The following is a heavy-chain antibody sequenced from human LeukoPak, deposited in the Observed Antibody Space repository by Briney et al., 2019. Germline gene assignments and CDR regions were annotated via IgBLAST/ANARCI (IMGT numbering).Heavy chain of an antibody. V-gene: IGHV3-23*01. CDR2: FSGSGGST. Sequence: GGSLRLSCAASGFTFSDYYMNWVRQAPGKGLAWVSSFSGSGGSTYYADSVKGRFTISRDNSKNTLYLQMNSLRAEDTAVYYCARRAGAYSHPYDYWGQGTLVTVSS. CDR1: GFTFSDYY. CDR3: ARRAGAYSHPYDY. D-gene: IGHD4/OR15-4a*01. J-gene: IGHJ4*02.